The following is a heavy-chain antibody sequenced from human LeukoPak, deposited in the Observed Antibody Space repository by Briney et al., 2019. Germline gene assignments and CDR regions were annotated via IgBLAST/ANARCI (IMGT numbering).Heavy chain of an antibody. D-gene: IGHD1-26*01. CDR1: GFSISTRGVG. V-gene: IGHV4-61*05. CDR3: ARSYIVSYSEDFDY. Sequence: VSGPTLVKATQTLTLTWTPSGFSISTRGVGVGWIRQPPGEGLQWIGRISYTGETKYNPSLKSRVTISVDRSKNQFSLPLSSMTAADTAIYYCARSYIVSYSEDFDYWGQGTLVTVSS. J-gene: IGHJ4*02. CDR2: ISYTGET.